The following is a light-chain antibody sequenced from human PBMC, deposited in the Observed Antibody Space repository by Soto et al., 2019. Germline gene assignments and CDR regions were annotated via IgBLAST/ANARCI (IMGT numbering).Light chain of an antibody. Sequence: QSVLTQPASVSGSPGQSITISCTGTSSDVGGYNYVSWYQQHPGKAPKLMIYDVSNRPSGVSNRFSGSKSGNTASLTISGLRAEDEADYYCSSYTSSSTLEWVFGGGTKLTVL. CDR3: SSYTSSSTLEWV. J-gene: IGLJ3*02. V-gene: IGLV2-14*01. CDR2: DVS. CDR1: SSDVGGYNY.